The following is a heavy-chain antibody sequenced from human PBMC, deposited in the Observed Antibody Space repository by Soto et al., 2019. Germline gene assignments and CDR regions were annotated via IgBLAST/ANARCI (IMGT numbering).Heavy chain of an antibody. Sequence: GESLKISCNGSGYIFTTYCIGWVLQMPGKGLEWMGIIYPCDSDTRYSASFQGQVTISADKSISTAYLQWSSLTASDTAMYYCARQRQLRPHGMDVWGQGTTVTVS. CDR3: ARQRQLRPHGMDV. J-gene: IGHJ6*02. CDR1: GYIFTTYC. D-gene: IGHD2-2*01. V-gene: IGHV5-51*01. CDR2: IYPCDSDT.